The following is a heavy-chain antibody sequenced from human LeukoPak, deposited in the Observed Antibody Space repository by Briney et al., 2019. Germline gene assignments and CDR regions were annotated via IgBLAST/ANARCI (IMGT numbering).Heavy chain of an antibody. CDR2: ISGSGGST. D-gene: IGHD3-3*01. CDR1: GFTFSSYA. V-gene: IGHV3-23*01. J-gene: IGHJ4*02. Sequence: GGSLRLSCAASGFTFSSYAMSWVRQAPGKGLEWVSAISGSGGSTYYADSVKGRFTISRDNSKNTLYLQMNSLRAEDTAVYYCAKGPHYDFWSGYLDYWGQGTLVTVSS. CDR3: AKGPHYDFWSGYLDY.